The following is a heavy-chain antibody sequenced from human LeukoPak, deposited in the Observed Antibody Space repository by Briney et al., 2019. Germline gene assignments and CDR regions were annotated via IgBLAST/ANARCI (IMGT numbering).Heavy chain of an antibody. CDR2: ISGSGGST. D-gene: IGHD3-3*01. V-gene: IGHV3-23*01. Sequence: WGSLRQSFACCGFTFLSYLRSSVRQAPGKGLEWVSAISGSGGSTYYADSVKGQFTISRDNSKNTLYLQMNSLRAEDTAVYYCAKDAIFGVVIIITTDDFYIWGQGTMVTVSS. J-gene: IGHJ3*02. CDR1: GFTFLSYL. CDR3: AKDAIFGVVIIITTDDFYI.